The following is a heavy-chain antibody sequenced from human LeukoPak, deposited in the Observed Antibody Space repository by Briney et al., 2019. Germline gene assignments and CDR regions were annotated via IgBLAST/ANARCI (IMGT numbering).Heavy chain of an antibody. CDR3: ARRTTVTPNWFDP. J-gene: IGHJ5*02. Sequence: SETLSLTGTVSGGPFSTYQWSWIRQPPGKGLDGIGYIYYTGSTNYNPSLRSRVTISLDTSKNQFSLRVNSVTAADTAVYYCARRTTVTPNWFDPWGQGTLVTVSS. V-gene: IGHV4-59*08. CDR1: GGPFSTYQ. CDR2: IYYTGST. D-gene: IGHD4-17*01.